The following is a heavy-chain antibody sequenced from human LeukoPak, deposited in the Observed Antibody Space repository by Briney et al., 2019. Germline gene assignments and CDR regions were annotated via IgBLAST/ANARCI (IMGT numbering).Heavy chain of an antibody. CDR2: IYTSGST. V-gene: IGHV4-4*07. CDR1: GGSISSYY. Sequence: PSETLSLTCTVSGGSISSYYWSWIRQPAGKGLEWIGRIYTSGSTNYNPSLKSRVTMSVDTSKNQFSLELSSVTAADTAVYYCAGLFAVVPAAMRYFDLWGRGTLSLSPQ. J-gene: IGHJ2*01. CDR3: AGLFAVVPAAMRYFDL. D-gene: IGHD2-2*01.